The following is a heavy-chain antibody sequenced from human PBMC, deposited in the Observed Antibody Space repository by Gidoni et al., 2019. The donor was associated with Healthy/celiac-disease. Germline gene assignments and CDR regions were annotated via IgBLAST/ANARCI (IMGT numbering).Heavy chain of an antibody. V-gene: IGHV3-21*01. D-gene: IGHD3-9*01. J-gene: IGHJ6*02. CDR3: ARDSGYCDWLVPTPARYGMDV. Sequence: EVQLVESGGGLVKPGGSLRLSCAASGFPFSSYSMNWVRQAPGKGLEWVSSISSSSSYIYYADSVKGRFTISRDNAKNSLYLQMNSLRAEDTAVYYCARDSGYCDWLVPTPARYGMDVWGQGTTVTVSS. CDR2: ISSSSSYI. CDR1: GFPFSSYS.